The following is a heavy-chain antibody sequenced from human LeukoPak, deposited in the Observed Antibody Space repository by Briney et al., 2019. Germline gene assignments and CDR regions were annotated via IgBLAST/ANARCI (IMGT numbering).Heavy chain of an antibody. CDR3: MRXTXXXXLDY. J-gene: IGHJ4*02. CDR1: GYTFSRHG. CDR2: ISGGKGDT. Sequence: ASVKVSCKASGYTFSRHGMTWVRQAPGQGLEWMGWISGGKGDTKYAQNLQGRVTMTTEANTAYMELRSMTSDDTAVYYCMRXTXXXXLDYWGXXTXVTVSS. V-gene: IGHV1-18*01.